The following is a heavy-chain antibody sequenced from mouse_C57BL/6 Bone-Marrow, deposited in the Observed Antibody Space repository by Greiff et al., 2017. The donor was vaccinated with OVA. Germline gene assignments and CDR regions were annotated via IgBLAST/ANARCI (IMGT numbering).Heavy chain of an antibody. V-gene: IGHV5-6*01. J-gene: IGHJ2*01. Sequence: EVQRVESGGDLVKPGGSLKLSCAASGFTFSSYGMPWVRQTPDKRLEWVAIISSGGSYTYYPDSVKGRFTISRDNAKNTLYLRMSSLKSEDTAMYYCARHDGSSYSYWGKGTTLTVSS. CDR3: ARHDGSSYSY. D-gene: IGHD1-1*01. CDR2: ISSGGSYT. CDR1: GFTFSSYG.